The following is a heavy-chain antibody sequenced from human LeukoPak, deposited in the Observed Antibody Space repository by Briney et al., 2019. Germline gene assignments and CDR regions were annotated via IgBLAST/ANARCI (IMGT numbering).Heavy chain of an antibody. V-gene: IGHV3-30*04. CDR1: GFTFSNYA. CDR3: AREFAWEPLFN. Sequence: GGSLRLSCAASGFTFSNYAFHWVRQAPGKGLEWVSVISYDGSKTYYADAVKGRFTISRDNSKNMLYLQMNSLRAEDTAVYYCAREFAWEPLFNWGQGTLVTVSS. D-gene: IGHD1-26*01. J-gene: IGHJ4*02. CDR2: ISYDGSKT.